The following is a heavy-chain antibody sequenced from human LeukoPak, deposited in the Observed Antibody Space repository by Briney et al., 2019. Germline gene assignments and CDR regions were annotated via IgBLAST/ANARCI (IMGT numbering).Heavy chain of an antibody. V-gene: IGHV4-59*08. CDR1: GGSISSYY. CDR2: IYYSGST. Sequence: PSETLSLTCTVSGGSISSYYWSWIRQPPGMGLEWIGYIYYSGSTNYNPSLKSRVTISVDTSKNQFSLKLSSVTAADTAVYYCARRRHYYDSSGFPYDAFDIWGQGTMVTVSS. J-gene: IGHJ3*02. D-gene: IGHD3-22*01. CDR3: ARRRHYYDSSGFPYDAFDI.